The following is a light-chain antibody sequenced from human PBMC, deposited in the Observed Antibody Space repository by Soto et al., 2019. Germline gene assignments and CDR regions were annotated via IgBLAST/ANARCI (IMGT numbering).Light chain of an antibody. J-gene: IGLJ2*01. Sequence: QSVLTQPPSVSEAPGQRVTISCNGSSSNIGTGYDVHWYQQLPGTATKLLIYGKSNRPSGVPDRFSGSKSGTSASLAITGLQAEDEADYYCQSYDSSLSGSVFGGGTKLTVL. CDR1: SSNIGTGYD. CDR2: GKS. V-gene: IGLV1-40*01. CDR3: QSYDSSLSGSV.